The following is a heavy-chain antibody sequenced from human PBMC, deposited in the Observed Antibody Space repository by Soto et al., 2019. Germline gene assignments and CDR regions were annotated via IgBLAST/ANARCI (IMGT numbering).Heavy chain of an antibody. D-gene: IGHD3-22*01. J-gene: IGHJ4*02. CDR2: MNPNSGNT. Sequence: QVQLVQSGAEVKKPGASVKVSCKASGYTFTSYDINWVRQATGEGLEWMGWMNPNSGNTGYAQKFQGRATMTRNTSIRTAYMELSSLRSEDTAVYYCARGPWDSRGYHIEALDYWGQGTLVTVSS. CDR1: GYTFTSYD. V-gene: IGHV1-8*01. CDR3: ARGPWDSRGYHIEALDY.